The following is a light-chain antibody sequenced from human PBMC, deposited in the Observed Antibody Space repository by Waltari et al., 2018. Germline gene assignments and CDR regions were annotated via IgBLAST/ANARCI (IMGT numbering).Light chain of an antibody. J-gene: IGKJ1*01. CDR2: DAS. CDR3: QQYTTYSGT. V-gene: IGKV1-5*01. Sequence: DIQMTQSPSTLSASIGHRVTITCRARQSVSRWLAWYQQKPGKAPKVLIYDASSLESGVPSRFSGSGSGTEFTLTISSLQPDDFATYYCQQYTTYSGTFGQGTKVEIK. CDR1: QSVSRW.